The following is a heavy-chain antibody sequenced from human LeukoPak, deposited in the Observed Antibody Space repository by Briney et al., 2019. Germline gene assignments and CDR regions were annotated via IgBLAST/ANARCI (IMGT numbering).Heavy chain of an antibody. J-gene: IGHJ4*02. V-gene: IGHV1-69*13. CDR3: AGGRQHIVVVTAFDY. Sequence: SVKVSCKASGGIFSSYAISWVRQAPGQGLEWMGGIIPIFGTANYAQKFQGRVTITADESTSTAYMELSSLRSEDTAVYYCAGGRQHIVVVTAFDYWGQGTLVTVSS. D-gene: IGHD2-21*02. CDR2: IIPIFGTA. CDR1: GGIFSSYA.